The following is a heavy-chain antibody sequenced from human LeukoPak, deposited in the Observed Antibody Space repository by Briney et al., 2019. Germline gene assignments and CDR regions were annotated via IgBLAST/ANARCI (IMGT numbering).Heavy chain of an antibody. CDR2: IYYSGTT. CDR1: GASINNGGYY. D-gene: IGHD6-25*01. CDR3: ARGDSGASEYFQD. Sequence: SETLSLTCTVSGASINNGGYYLTWIRQHPGKGLEWIGYIYYSGTTYYNPSLKSRITMSIDTSKNHFSLRLNSVTAADTAVYFCARGDSGASEYFQDWGQGTLVTVSS. J-gene: IGHJ1*01. V-gene: IGHV4-31*03.